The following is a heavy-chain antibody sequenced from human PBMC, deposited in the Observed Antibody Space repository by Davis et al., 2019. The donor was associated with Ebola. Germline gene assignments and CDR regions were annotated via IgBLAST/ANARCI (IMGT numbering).Heavy chain of an antibody. V-gene: IGHV1-69*04. CDR2: IIPILGIA. CDR1: GGTFSSYA. Sequence: SVKVSCKASGGTFSSYAISRVRQAPGHGLEWMGRIIPILGIANYAQKFQGRVTFTADKSTSTAYMELSSLRSEDTDVYYCARGPLGPNFYYYGMDVWGQGTTVTVSS. CDR3: ARGPLGPNFYYYGMDV. J-gene: IGHJ6*02.